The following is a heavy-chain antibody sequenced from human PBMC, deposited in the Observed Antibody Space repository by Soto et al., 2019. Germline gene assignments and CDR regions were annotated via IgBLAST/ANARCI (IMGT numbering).Heavy chain of an antibody. D-gene: IGHD1-1*01. V-gene: IGHV3-11*01. CDR1: GFTFSDYY. Sequence: GGSLRLSCAASGFTFSDYYMSWIRQAPGKGLEWISYISSSGGAIYHADSVKGRFTISRDNAKNSLYLQMNGLRAEDTAVYYCARDLKPREALAPYFFDYWGQGTRDTVSP. J-gene: IGHJ4*02. CDR2: ISSSGGAI. CDR3: ARDLKPREALAPYFFDY.